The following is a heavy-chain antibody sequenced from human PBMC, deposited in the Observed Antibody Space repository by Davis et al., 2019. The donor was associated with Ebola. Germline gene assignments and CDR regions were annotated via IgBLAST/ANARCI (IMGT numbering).Heavy chain of an antibody. V-gene: IGHV4-30-4*08. CDR1: GVSTNSADFY. D-gene: IGHD3-10*01. Sequence: SETLSLTCTVSGVSTNSADFYWAWFRQPPAKGPEWIGSIYYSGSTYYSPSFKNRVTMSIDTSKNQFSLDLKSLIAADTALYYCATKQPNPGDPRGPFDIWGQGTMVTVSS. CDR2: IYYSGST. CDR3: ATKQPNPGDPRGPFDI. J-gene: IGHJ3*02.